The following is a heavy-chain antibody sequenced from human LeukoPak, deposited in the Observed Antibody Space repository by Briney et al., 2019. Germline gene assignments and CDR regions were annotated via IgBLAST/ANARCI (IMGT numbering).Heavy chain of an antibody. D-gene: IGHD4-17*01. CDR3: ARQSTVTNGVGYYYYYMDV. V-gene: IGHV4-4*07. CDR1: GGSISSYY. CDR2: IYTSGST. Sequence: PSGTLSLTCTVSGGSISSYYWSWIRQPAGKGLEWIGRIYTSGSTNYNPSLKSRVTMSVDTSKNQFSLKLSSVTAADTAVYYCARQSTVTNGVGYYYYYMDVWGKGTTVTVSS. J-gene: IGHJ6*03.